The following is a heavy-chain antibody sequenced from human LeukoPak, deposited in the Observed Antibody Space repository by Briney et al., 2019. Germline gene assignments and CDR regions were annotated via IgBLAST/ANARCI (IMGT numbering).Heavy chain of an antibody. CDR1: GGSISSYD. V-gene: IGHV4-59*08. D-gene: IGHD5-18*01. CDR3: ARHVGIHLWSLYFDY. CDR2: IYSSGST. Sequence: SETLSLTCIVSGGSISSYDWSWIRQPPGKRLEWIGYIYSSGSTDYNPSLKSRVTISLGTSNHQFSLKLTSVTAADTAVYYCARHVGIHLWSLYFDYWGQGSLVTVSS. J-gene: IGHJ4*02.